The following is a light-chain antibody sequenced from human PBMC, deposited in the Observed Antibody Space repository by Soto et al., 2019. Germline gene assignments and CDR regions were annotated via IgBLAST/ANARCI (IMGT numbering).Light chain of an antibody. J-gene: IGKJ1*01. CDR2: KAS. CDR1: QTIDSW. V-gene: IGKV1-5*03. Sequence: DIQMTPSPSTLSASVVDRVTITCRASQTIDSWLAWYQQRPGKPPNLLIYKASTLASGVPSRFSGSGSGTEFTLTISSLQPDDFATYYCQQYNTYQGTFGPGTKVDIK. CDR3: QQYNTYQGT.